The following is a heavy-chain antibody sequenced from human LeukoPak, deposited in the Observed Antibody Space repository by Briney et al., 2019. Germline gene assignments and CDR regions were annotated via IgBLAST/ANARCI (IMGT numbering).Heavy chain of an antibody. CDR2: IRYDGSNK. V-gene: IGHV3-30*02. CDR3: AKDRSRGVDY. J-gene: IGHJ4*02. CDR1: AFDFAAYS. D-gene: IGHD3-16*01. Sequence: GGSLRLSCAASAFDFAAYSMNWVRQAPGKGLEWVAFIRYDGSNKYYADSVKGRFTISRDNSKNTLYLQMNSLRAEDTAVYYCAKDRSRGVDYWGQGTLVTVSS.